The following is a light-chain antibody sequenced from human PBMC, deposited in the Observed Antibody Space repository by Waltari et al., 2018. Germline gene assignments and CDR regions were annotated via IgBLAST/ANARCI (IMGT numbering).Light chain of an antibody. CDR1: SSDVGGFYL. V-gene: IGLV2-23*02. Sequence: QSALTQPASVSGSPGQSITISCSGTSSDVGGFYLVSWYQQKPGKAPKLLIYEVTKRPSGVSNRFSGSKSGNTASLTISGLQAEDEAAYFCCSYAGSSTLVFGGGTRVTVL. J-gene: IGLJ3*02. CDR2: EVT. CDR3: CSYAGSSTLV.